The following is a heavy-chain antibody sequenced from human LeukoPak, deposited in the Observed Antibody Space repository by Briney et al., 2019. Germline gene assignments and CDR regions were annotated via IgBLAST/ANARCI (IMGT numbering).Heavy chain of an antibody. D-gene: IGHD2-2*01. CDR1: GFTLSSYS. CDR3: AARWCSSTSCYYNWFDP. V-gene: IGHV3-21*01. J-gene: IGHJ5*02. CDR2: ISSSSSYI. Sequence: GGSLRLSCAASGFTLSSYSMNWVRQAPGKGLEWVSPISSSSSYIYYADSVKGRFTISRDNAKNSLYLQMNSLRAEDTAVYYCAARWCSSTSCYYNWFDPWGQGTLVTVSS.